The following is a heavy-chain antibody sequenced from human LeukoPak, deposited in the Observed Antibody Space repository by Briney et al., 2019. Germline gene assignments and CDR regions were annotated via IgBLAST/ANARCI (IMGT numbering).Heavy chain of an antibody. CDR2: IYTSGST. CDR3: AGSDYGDYKSSFDY. Sequence: SETLSLTCTVSGGSISSYYWSWIRQPAGKGLEWIGRIYTSGSTNYNPSLKSRVTMSVDTSKNQFSLRLNSVTAADTAMYYCAGSDYGDYKSSFDYWGQGTLVTVSS. J-gene: IGHJ4*02. CDR1: GGSISSYY. V-gene: IGHV4-4*07. D-gene: IGHD4-17*01.